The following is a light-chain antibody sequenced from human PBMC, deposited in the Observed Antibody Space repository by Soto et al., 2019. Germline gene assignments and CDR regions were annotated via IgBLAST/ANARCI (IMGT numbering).Light chain of an antibody. CDR3: QHYHSSPPWT. V-gene: IGKV3-20*01. J-gene: IGKJ1*01. Sequence: EIVLTQSPGTLSLSPGERATLSCRASQSVSSSYLAWYQQKPGQAPRLLISGASNRATGIPERFSGSGSGTDFTLTISRLEPEDFAVYYCQHYHSSPPWTFGQGTKVDIK. CDR2: GAS. CDR1: QSVSSSY.